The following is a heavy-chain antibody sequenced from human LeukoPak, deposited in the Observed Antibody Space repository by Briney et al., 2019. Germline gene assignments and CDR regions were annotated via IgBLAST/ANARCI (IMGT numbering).Heavy chain of an antibody. CDR1: GFAFSSYN. V-gene: IGHV3-48*02. CDR3: ARRPYSDTSGRLSDV. Sequence: GGSLRLSCAASGFAFSSYNMNWVRQAPGKGLEWISYIGSSGSPTHYADSVGGRFTISRDNAKNSLCLQMNSLRDDDTALYYCARRPYSDTSGRLSDVWGQGTTVTVSS. CDR2: IGSSGSPT. D-gene: IGHD3-22*01. J-gene: IGHJ6*02.